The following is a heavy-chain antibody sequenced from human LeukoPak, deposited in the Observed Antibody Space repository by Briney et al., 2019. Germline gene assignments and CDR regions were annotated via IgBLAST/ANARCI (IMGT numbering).Heavy chain of an antibody. CDR2: INPNSGGT. Sequence: GASVKVSCKASGYTFTGYYMHWVRQAPGQGLEWMGWINPNSGGTNYAQKFQGRVTMTRDTSISTAYMELSRLRSDDTAVYYCARARNIVVVPAAIRAFDIWGQGTMVTV. CDR3: ARARNIVVVPAAIRAFDI. V-gene: IGHV1-2*02. D-gene: IGHD2-2*01. CDR1: GYTFTGYY. J-gene: IGHJ3*02.